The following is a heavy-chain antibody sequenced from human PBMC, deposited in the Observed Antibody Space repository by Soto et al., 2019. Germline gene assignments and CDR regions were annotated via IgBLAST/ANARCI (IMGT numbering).Heavy chain of an antibody. V-gene: IGHV1-69*13. D-gene: IGHD2-2*01. CDR1: GGTFSSYA. Sequence: ASVKVSCKASGGTFSSYAISWVRQAPGQGLEWMGGIIPIFGTANYAQKFQGRATITADESTSTAYVELSSLRSEDTAVYSCARVAGLVSVASHLDYCGQGPLGTVSS. CDR3: ARVAGLVSVASHLDY. CDR2: IIPIFGTA. J-gene: IGHJ4*02.